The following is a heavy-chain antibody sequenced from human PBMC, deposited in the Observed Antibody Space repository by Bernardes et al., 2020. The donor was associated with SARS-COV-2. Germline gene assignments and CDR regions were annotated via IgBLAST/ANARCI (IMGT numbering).Heavy chain of an antibody. CDR2: MNPNSGNT. V-gene: IGHV1-8*01. CDR1: EYTFSSYD. Sequence: ASVKVSCKASEYTFSSYDINWVRQATGQGLEWMGWMNPNSGNTGYAQKFQGRFIMTRNTSINTAYMELSSLTSEDTAVYYCARTNFRPVGGGRDTDHYHLEFWGQGSLVTVSS. CDR3: ARTNFRPVGGGRDTDHYHLEF. D-gene: IGHD1-26*01. J-gene: IGHJ4*02.